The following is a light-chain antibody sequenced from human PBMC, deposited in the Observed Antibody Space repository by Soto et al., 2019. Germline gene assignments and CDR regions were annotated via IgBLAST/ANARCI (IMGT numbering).Light chain of an antibody. CDR2: GAS. Sequence: EIVLTQSPGTLSLSPGERATLSCRASQSVSSTYLAWYQQKPGQAPRLLIYGASSRATDIPDRFSGSGSGTDFTLTISRLEPEDFAVYYCQQYGCSPGTFGQGTKVEIK. CDR3: QQYGCSPGT. V-gene: IGKV3-20*01. J-gene: IGKJ1*01. CDR1: QSVSSTY.